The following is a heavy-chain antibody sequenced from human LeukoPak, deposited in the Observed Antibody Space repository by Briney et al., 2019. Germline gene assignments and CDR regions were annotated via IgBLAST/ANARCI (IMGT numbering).Heavy chain of an antibody. CDR3: AKGVYSSSWSLDYYYGMDV. Sequence: GGSLRLSCAASGFTFSSYAMSWVRQAPGKGLEWVSANSGSGGSTYYADSVKGRFTISRDNSKNTLYLQMNSLRAEDTAVYYCAKGVYSSSWSLDYYYGMDVWGQGTTVTVSS. J-gene: IGHJ6*02. D-gene: IGHD6-13*01. CDR1: GFTFSSYA. V-gene: IGHV3-23*01. CDR2: NSGSGGST.